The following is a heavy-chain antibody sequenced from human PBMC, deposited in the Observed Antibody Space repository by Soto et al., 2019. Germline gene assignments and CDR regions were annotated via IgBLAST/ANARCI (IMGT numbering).Heavy chain of an antibody. J-gene: IGHJ6*02. V-gene: IGHV1-18*01. CDR3: ARDTVGYQLLSYYYYYGMDV. D-gene: IGHD2-2*01. CDR2: ISAYNGNT. CDR1: GYTFTSYG. Sequence: ASVKVSCKASGYTFTSYGISWVRQAPGQGLEWMGWISAYNGNTNYAQKLQGRVTMTTDTSTSTAYMELRSLRSDDTAVYYCARDTVGYQLLSYYYYYGMDVWGQGTTVTVSS.